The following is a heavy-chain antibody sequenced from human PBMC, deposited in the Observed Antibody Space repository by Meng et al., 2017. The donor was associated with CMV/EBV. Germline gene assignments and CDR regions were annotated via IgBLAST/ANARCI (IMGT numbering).Heavy chain of an antibody. V-gene: IGHV1-2*02. J-gene: IGHJ4*02. CDR3: ARDRLGYCSSTSCYYGAD. CDR1: GYTFTGHY. D-gene: IGHD2-2*01. Sequence: ASVKVSCKASGYTFTGHYMHWVRQAPGQGLEWMGWNNPNSGGTNYAQKFQGRVTMTRDTSISTAYMELSRLISDGTAVYYYARDRLGYCSSTSCYYGADWGQGTLVTVSS. CDR2: NNPNSGGT.